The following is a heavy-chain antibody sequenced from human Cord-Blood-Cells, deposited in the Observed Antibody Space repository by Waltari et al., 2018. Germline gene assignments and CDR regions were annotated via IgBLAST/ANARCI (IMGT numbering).Heavy chain of an antibody. Sequence: EVQLVESGGGLVRPGGSLRLSCAASGFTFISSDMHWVRQATGKGREWVSAIGTAGETYYPGSVKGRFTISRENAKNSLYLQMNSLRAGDTAVYYCARDDRSSYDFDYWGQGTLVTVSS. CDR1: GFTFISSD. V-gene: IGHV3-13*01. CDR2: IGTAGET. CDR3: ARDDRSSYDFDY. D-gene: IGHD6-13*01. J-gene: IGHJ4*02.